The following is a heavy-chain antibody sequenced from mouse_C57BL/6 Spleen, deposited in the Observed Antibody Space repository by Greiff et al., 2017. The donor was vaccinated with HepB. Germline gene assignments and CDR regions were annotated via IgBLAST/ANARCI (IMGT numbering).Heavy chain of an antibody. J-gene: IGHJ4*01. D-gene: IGHD1-1*01. CDR1: GFTFSSYA. CDR3: TRVDYGSSYAMDY. V-gene: IGHV5-9-1*02. Sequence: EVMLVESGEGLVKPGGSLKLSCAASGFTFSSYAMSWVRQTPEKRLEWVAYISSGGDYIYYADTVKGRFTISRDNARNTLYLQMSSLKSEDTAMYYCTRVDYGSSYAMDYWGQGTSVTVSS. CDR2: ISSGGDYI.